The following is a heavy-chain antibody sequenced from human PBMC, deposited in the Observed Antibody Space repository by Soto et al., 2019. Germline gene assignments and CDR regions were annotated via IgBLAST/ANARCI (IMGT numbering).Heavy chain of an antibody. V-gene: IGHV4-59*01. CDR2: IYYSGST. D-gene: IGHD6-19*01. CDR3: ARGIEGWYQGRYYYGMDV. CDR1: GDSISSYN. J-gene: IGHJ6*02. Sequence: SETLSLTCTVSGDSISSYNLAWIRQPPGKGLEWIGYIYYSGSTNYNPSLKSRVTISVDTSKNQFSLKLSSVTAADTAVYYCARGIEGWYQGRYYYGMDVWGQGTTVTVSS.